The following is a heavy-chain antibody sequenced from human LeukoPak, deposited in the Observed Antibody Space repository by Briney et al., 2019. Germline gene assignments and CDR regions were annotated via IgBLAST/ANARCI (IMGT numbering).Heavy chain of an antibody. CDR3: ARDLEMATVPDI. V-gene: IGHV3-48*01. Sequence: GGSLRLSCVASGFTFSDFSLNWVRQAPGKGLEWISYIGSAIYYADSVKGRFTISRDNAKNSLYLQMNSLRAEDTAVYYCARDLEMATVPDIWGQGTMVTVSS. CDR1: GFTFSDFS. D-gene: IGHD5-24*01. J-gene: IGHJ3*02. CDR2: IGSAI.